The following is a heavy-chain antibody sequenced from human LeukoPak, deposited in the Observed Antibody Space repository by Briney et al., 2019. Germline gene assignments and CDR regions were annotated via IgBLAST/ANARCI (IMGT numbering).Heavy chain of an antibody. J-gene: IGHJ4*02. D-gene: IGHD6-6*01. CDR3: ARWGTSSVDY. CDR1: GFTFRSYG. Sequence: GGSLRLSCEGSGFTFRSYGLHWVRQAPGKGLEWVAVIWYDGSQTYHADSVKGRFTISRDNSRSMVYLQMDSVRVEDTALYYCARWGTSSVDYWGQGTRVTVSS. CDR2: IWYDGSQT. V-gene: IGHV3-33*01.